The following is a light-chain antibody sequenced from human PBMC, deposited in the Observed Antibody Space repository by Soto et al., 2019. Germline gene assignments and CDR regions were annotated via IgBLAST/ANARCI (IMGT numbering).Light chain of an antibody. CDR3: QQYNNWPPVFT. J-gene: IGKJ3*01. V-gene: IGKV3-15*01. CDR1: QSISSN. CDR2: GAS. Sequence: EIVMTQSPATLSVSPGERATLSCRASQSISSNLAWYQQKPGQAPRLLIYGASTRATGIPGRFSGSGSGTEFTLTISSLQSEDFAVYYCQQYNNWPPVFTFGPGTKVDIK.